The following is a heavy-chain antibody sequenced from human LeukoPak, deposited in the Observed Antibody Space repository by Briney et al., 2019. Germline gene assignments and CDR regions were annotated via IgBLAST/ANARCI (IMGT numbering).Heavy chain of an antibody. D-gene: IGHD3-22*01. CDR1: GFTFSSYA. Sequence: GGSLRLSCAASGFTFSSYAMSWVRQAPGKGLEWVSAISGSGGSPYYADSVKGRFTISRDNSKNTLYLQMNRLRAEDTAAYYCARNEYYYDSSGHDYWGQGTLVTVSS. J-gene: IGHJ4*02. CDR2: ISGSGGSP. CDR3: ARNEYYYDSSGHDY. V-gene: IGHV3-23*01.